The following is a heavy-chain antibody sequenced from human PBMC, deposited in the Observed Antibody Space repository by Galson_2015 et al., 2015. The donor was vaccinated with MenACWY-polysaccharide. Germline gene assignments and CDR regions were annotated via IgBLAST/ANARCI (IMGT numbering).Heavy chain of an antibody. V-gene: IGHV1-8*01. CDR2: MNPNSGNT. CDR1: GYTFTSYD. J-gene: IGHJ6*02. CDR3: ARAQLYCSGGSCYSTYYYYYGMDV. Sequence: SVKVSCKASGYTFTSYDINWVRQATGQGLEWMGWMNPNSGNTGYAQKFQGRVTMTRNTSISTAYMELSSLRSEDTAVYYCARAQLYCSGGSCYSTYYYYYGMDVWGQGTTVTVSS. D-gene: IGHD2-15*01.